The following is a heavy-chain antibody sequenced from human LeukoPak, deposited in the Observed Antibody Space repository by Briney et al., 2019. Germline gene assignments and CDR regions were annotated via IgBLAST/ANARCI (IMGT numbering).Heavy chain of an antibody. CDR2: ISYDGHNT. V-gene: IGHV3-74*01. D-gene: IGHD1-14*01. CDR1: EITLSNYW. CDR3: GILTLSPG. J-gene: IGHJ4*02. Sequence: GGSLRLSCAASEITLSNYWIHWVRQAPGKGLVWVSRISYDGHNTNYADSVKGRFTISRDTAKNTLYLQMNCLRVDDTAVYYCGILTLSPGWGQGTLVTVSS.